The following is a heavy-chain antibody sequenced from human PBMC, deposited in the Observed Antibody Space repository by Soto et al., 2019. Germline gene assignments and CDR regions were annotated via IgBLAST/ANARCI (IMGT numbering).Heavy chain of an antibody. D-gene: IGHD3-22*01. V-gene: IGHV3-48*02. CDR3: ARDRGYYYDRSGYYLDY. CDR1: GVTFSSYS. Sequence: PGGSLRLSCAASGVTFSSYSMNWVRQAPGKGLEWVSYMSSSSSTIYYADSVKGRFTISRDNAKNSLYLQMNSLRDEDTAVYYCARDRGYYYDRSGYYLDYWGQGTLVTVSS. J-gene: IGHJ4*02. CDR2: MSSSSSTI.